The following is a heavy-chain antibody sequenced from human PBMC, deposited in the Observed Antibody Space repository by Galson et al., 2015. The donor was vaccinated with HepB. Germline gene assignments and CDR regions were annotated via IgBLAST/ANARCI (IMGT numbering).Heavy chain of an antibody. CDR3: ARSLGVRGFDY. J-gene: IGHJ4*02. V-gene: IGHV3-30*04. Sequence: SLRLSCAASGFIFSSYAMHWVRQAPGKGLEWVAVISYDGSNKYYADSVKGRFTISRDNSKNTLYLQMNSLRAEDTAVYYCARSLGVRGFDYWGQGTLVTVSS. CDR2: ISYDGSNK. CDR1: GFIFSSYA. D-gene: IGHD3-16*01.